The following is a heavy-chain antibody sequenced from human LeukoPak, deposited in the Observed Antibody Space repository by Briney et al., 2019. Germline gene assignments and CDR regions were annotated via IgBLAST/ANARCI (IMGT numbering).Heavy chain of an antibody. Sequence: GGSLRLSCAASGFTFDDYGMSWVRQAPGKGLEWVSGINWNGGSTGYADSVKGRFTISRDNAKNSLYLQMNSLRAEDTALYHCARVLPPGIKYSSRASWYFDLWGRGTLVTVSS. CDR2: INWNGGST. D-gene: IGHD6-13*01. CDR3: ARVLPPGIKYSSRASWYFDL. V-gene: IGHV3-20*01. J-gene: IGHJ2*01. CDR1: GFTFDDYG.